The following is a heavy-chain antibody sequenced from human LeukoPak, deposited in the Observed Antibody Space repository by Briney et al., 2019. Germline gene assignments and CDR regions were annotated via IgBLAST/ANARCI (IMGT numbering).Heavy chain of an antibody. V-gene: IGHV3-7*01. Sequence: GGSLRLSCAASGFTFSSYWMSWVRQAPGKGLEWVANIKQDGSEKYYVDSVKGRFTISRDNAKNSLYPQMNSLRAEDTAVYYCARPYCSGGSCYVAEYFQHWGQGTLVTVSS. CDR3: ARPYCSGGSCYVAEYFQH. CDR2: IKQDGSEK. CDR1: GFTFSSYW. J-gene: IGHJ1*01. D-gene: IGHD2-15*01.